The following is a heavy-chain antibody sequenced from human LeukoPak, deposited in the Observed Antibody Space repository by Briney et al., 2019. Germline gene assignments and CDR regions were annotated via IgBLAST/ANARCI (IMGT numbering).Heavy chain of an antibody. D-gene: IGHD3-22*01. CDR3: ARGHNYDSSGYFVPDAFDI. CDR2: IIPIFGTA. Sequence: ASVKVSCKASGGTFSSYAISWVRQAPGQGLEWMGGIIPIFGTANYAQKFQGRVTITTDESTSTAYMELSSLRSEDTAVYYCARGHNYDSSGYFVPDAFDIWGQGTMVTVSS. V-gene: IGHV1-69*05. CDR1: GGTFSSYA. J-gene: IGHJ3*02.